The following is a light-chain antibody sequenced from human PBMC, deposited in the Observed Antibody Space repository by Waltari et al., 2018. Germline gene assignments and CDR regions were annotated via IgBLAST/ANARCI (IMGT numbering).Light chain of an antibody. J-gene: IGLJ3*02. CDR3: SSYTSSSTRV. V-gene: IGLV2-14*03. CDR1: SSDVGAYNY. Sequence: QSALTQTASVSGSPGQSITISCTGTSSDVGAYNYVSWYQQHPGKAPKLLIYDVSNQPSGISYRFSGSKTGNMASLTISGLQAEDEADYYCSSYTSSSTRVFGGGTKLTVL. CDR2: DVS.